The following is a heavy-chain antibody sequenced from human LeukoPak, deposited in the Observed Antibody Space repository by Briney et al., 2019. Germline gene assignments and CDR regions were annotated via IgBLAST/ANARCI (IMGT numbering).Heavy chain of an antibody. CDR3: ARVPYYYDSSGYYFDY. CDR2: IYSGGST. Sequence: PGGSLRLSCAASGFTVSSNYMSWVRQAPGKGLEWVSVIYSGGSTYYADSVKGGFTISRDNSKNTLYLRMNSLRAEDTAVYYCARVPYYYDSSGYYFDYWGQGTLVTASS. J-gene: IGHJ4*02. V-gene: IGHV3-66*01. D-gene: IGHD3-22*01. CDR1: GFTVSSNY.